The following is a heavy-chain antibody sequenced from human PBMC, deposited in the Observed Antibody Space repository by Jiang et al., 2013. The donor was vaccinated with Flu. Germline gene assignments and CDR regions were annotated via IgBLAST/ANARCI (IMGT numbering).Heavy chain of an antibody. D-gene: IGHD3-3*01. J-gene: IGHJ6*02. V-gene: IGHV2-5*01. CDR3: AHRLTYYDFWSGYHMPYGMDV. CDR2: IYWNDDK. CDR1: GFSLSTSGVG. Sequence: KPTQTLTLTCTFSGFSLSTSGVGVGWIRQPPGKALEWLALIYWNDDKRYSPSLKSRLTITKDTSKNQVVLTMTNMDPVDTATYYCAHRLTYYDFWSGYHMPYGMDVVGPRDHGSPSP.